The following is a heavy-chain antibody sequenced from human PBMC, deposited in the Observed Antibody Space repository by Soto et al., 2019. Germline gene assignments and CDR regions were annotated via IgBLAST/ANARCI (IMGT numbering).Heavy chain of an antibody. D-gene: IGHD6-19*01. Sequence: EVQLLESGGGLLQPGGSLRLSCAAYGFTFSSYAMSWVRQAPGKGLEWVSAISGSGGSTYYADSVKGRFTISRDNSKNTLYLQMNSLRAEDTAVYYCAKAIAVPEYFQHWGQGTLVTVSS. CDR3: AKAIAVPEYFQH. J-gene: IGHJ1*01. CDR2: ISGSGGST. CDR1: GFTFSSYA. V-gene: IGHV3-23*01.